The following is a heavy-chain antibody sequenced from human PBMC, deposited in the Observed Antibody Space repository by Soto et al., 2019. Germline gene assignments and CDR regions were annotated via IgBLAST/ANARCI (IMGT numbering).Heavy chain of an antibody. Sequence: QVQLVQSGAEVKKPGSSVKVSCKASGGTFSSYAFSWVRQAPGQGLEWMGGIIPILGTANYAQKFQGRVTITADESTSKACMELSSLRSEDTAVYYCARDPLWSSLTLGMDVWGQRTTVTVSS. V-gene: IGHV1-69*01. CDR2: IIPILGTA. CDR3: ARDPLWSSLTLGMDV. J-gene: IGHJ6*01. D-gene: IGHD3-3*01. CDR1: GGTFSSYA.